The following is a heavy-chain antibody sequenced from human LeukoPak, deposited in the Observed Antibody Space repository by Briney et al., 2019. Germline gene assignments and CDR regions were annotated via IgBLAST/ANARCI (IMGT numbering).Heavy chain of an antibody. CDR1: GFTFSTYS. D-gene: IGHD3-22*01. CDR2: ISGSSIYI. CDR3: ARDPPYSDSSGYYYDY. V-gene: IGHV3-21*01. J-gene: IGHJ4*02. Sequence: GGSLRLSCAASGFTFSTYSMNWVRQAPGKGLEWVSSISGSSIYIYYADSVKGRFTISRDNAKNSLYLQMNSLRVEDTAVYYCARDPPYSDSSGYYYDYWGQGTLVTVSS.